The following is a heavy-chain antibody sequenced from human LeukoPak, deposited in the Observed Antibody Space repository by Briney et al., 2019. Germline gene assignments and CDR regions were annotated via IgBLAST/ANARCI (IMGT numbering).Heavy chain of an antibody. V-gene: IGHV3-30*04. Sequence: GGSLRLSCAASGFTFSSYAMHWVRQAPGKGLEWVAVISYDGSNKYYADSVKGRFTISRDNSKNTLYLQMNSLRAEDTAVYYCARDGSARGPVFYMDVWGKGTTVTVSS. CDR3: ARDGSARGPVFYMDV. D-gene: IGHD6-6*01. CDR1: GFTFSSYA. CDR2: ISYDGSNK. J-gene: IGHJ6*03.